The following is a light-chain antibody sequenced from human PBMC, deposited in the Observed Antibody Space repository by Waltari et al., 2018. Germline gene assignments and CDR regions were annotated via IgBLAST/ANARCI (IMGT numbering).Light chain of an antibody. CDR3: ATWGDSLNGPYV. Sequence: QSVLTQPPSASGTPGQRVTISCSGSRSNIGSNTVNWYQQRPGTAPKLLIYSDDQRPSGVSDRFSGSKSGTSASLAISGLQSEDEADYYCATWGDSLNGPYVFGTGTRVTVL. CDR1: RSNIGSNT. J-gene: IGLJ1*01. V-gene: IGLV1-44*01. CDR2: SDD.